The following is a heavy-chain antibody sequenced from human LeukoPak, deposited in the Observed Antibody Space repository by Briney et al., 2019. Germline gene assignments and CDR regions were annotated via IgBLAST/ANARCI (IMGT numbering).Heavy chain of an antibody. Sequence: QAGGSLRLSCAVSGFTFDDYAMHWVRQAPGKGLEWVSGISWNSGSIGYADSVKGRFTISRDNAKNSLYMQMNSLRAEDTALYYCAKDVGVVVITGGIDYWGQGTLVTVSS. CDR1: GFTFDDYA. J-gene: IGHJ4*02. V-gene: IGHV3-9*01. CDR3: AKDVGVVVITGGIDY. CDR2: ISWNSGSI. D-gene: IGHD3-22*01.